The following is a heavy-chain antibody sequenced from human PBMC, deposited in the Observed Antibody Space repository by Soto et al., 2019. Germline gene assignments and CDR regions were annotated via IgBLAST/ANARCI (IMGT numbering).Heavy chain of an antibody. CDR1: GGSISSSNW. CDR2: IFHNGNT. J-gene: IGHJ6*02. V-gene: IGHV4-4*02. Sequence: QVQLQESGPGLVKPSGTLSLTCAVSGGSISSSNWWSWVRQPPGKGLEWIGEIFHNGNTYSNPSLTGRVTMSVAKSKNQFSLNLNSVTAADTAVYYCASRSYAMDIWGQGTTVTVSS. CDR3: ASRSYAMDI. D-gene: IGHD3-16*02.